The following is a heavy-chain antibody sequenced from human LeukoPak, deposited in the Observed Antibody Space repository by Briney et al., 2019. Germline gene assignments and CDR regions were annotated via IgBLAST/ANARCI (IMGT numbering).Heavy chain of an antibody. V-gene: IGHV3-33*08. CDR3: AREGRIAVAGPDY. Sequence: GGSLRLSCAASGFTLSSYWMHWVRQAPGKGLEWVAVIWYDGSNKYYADSVKGRFTISRDNSKNTLYLQMNSLRAEDTAVYYCAREGRIAVAGPDYWGQGTLVTVSS. CDR1: GFTLSSYW. CDR2: IWYDGSNK. J-gene: IGHJ4*02. D-gene: IGHD6-19*01.